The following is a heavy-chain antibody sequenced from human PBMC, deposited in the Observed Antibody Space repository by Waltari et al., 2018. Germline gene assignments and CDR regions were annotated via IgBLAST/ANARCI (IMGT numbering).Heavy chain of an antibody. V-gene: IGHV3-53*01. CDR2: IYSGGST. CDR1: GFTVSSNY. CDR3: ARDRPIEYSSSYGMDV. D-gene: IGHD6-6*01. Sequence: EVQLVESGGGLIQPGGSLRLSCAASGFTVSSNYMSWVRPAPGKGLEWVSVIYSGGSTYYADSVKGGFTIARDNSKNTLHLQMNSRRAEDTAVYYCARDRPIEYSSSYGMDVWGQGTTVTVSS. J-gene: IGHJ6*02.